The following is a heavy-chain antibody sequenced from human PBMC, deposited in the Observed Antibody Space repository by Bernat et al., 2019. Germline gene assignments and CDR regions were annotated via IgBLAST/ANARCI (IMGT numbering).Heavy chain of an antibody. CDR2: ISYDGSNK. CDR1: GFTFSSYA. J-gene: IGHJ4*02. Sequence: QVQLVESGGGVVQPGRSLRLSCVASGFTFSSYAMHWVRQAPGKGLEWVAVISYDGSNKYYADSVKGRFTISRDNSKNTLYLQMNSLRAEDTAVYYCAGDILTGLDYWGQGTLVTVSS. CDR3: AGDILTGLDY. V-gene: IGHV3-30-3*01. D-gene: IGHD3-9*01.